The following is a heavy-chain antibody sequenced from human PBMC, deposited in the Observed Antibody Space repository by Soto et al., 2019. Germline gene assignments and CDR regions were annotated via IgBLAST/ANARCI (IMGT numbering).Heavy chain of an antibody. J-gene: IGHJ6*03. CDR1: GFTFSSYG. V-gene: IGHV3-30*18. Sequence: QVQLVESGGGVVQPGRSLRLSCAASGFTFSSYGMHWVRQAPGKGLEWVAVISYDGSNKYYADSVKGRFTISRDNSKNTLYLQMNRLRAEDTAVYYCAKAHCSGGSCYYSWDYYYYMDVWGKGTTVTVSS. D-gene: IGHD2-15*01. CDR2: ISYDGSNK. CDR3: AKAHCSGGSCYYSWDYYYYMDV.